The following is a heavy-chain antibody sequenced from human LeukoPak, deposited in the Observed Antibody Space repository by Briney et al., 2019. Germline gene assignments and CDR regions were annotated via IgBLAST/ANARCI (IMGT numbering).Heavy chain of an antibody. Sequence: GSLRLSCAASGFTFSSYSMNWVRQAPGKGLEWVSSISSSSSYIYYADSVKGRFTISRDNAKNSLYLQMNSLRAGDTAVYYCARERGSSSPVVGEFDYWGQGTLVTVSS. CDR2: ISSSSSYI. CDR1: GFTFSSYS. D-gene: IGHD6-6*01. J-gene: IGHJ4*02. V-gene: IGHV3-21*01. CDR3: ARERGSSSPVVGEFDY.